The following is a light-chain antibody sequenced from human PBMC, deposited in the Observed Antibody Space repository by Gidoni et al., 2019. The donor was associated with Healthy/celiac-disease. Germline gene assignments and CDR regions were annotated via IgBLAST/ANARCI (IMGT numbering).Light chain of an antibody. CDR2: DAS. J-gene: IGKJ1*01. CDR1: QSISSW. Sequence: DIQMTQSPSTLSASVGDRVTITCRASQSISSWLAWYQQKPGKAPKILIYDASSLESGVPSRFSGSGSGTEFTLTISSLQPDDFATYYCQQYNSYSPWTFXQXTKVEIK. CDR3: QQYNSYSPWT. V-gene: IGKV1-5*01.